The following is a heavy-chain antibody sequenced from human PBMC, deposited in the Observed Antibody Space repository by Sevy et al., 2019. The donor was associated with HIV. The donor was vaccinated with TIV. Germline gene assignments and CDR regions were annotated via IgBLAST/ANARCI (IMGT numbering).Heavy chain of an antibody. CDR3: ARGRGYYVSSGYPDAFDI. D-gene: IGHD3-22*01. CDR1: GYTFTGYY. V-gene: IGHV1-2*06. CDR2: INPNSGGT. J-gene: IGHJ3*02. Sequence: ASVKVSCKASGYTFTGYYMHWVRQAPGQGLEWMGRINPNSGGTNYAQKFQGRVTMTRDTSISTAYMELSRLRSDDTAGYYWARGRGYYVSSGYPDAFDIWGQGTMVTVSS.